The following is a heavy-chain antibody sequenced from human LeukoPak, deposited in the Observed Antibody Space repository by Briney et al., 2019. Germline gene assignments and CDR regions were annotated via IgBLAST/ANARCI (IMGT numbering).Heavy chain of an antibody. Sequence: SETLSLTCTVSGGSISRYYWSWIRQPPGKGLEWIAYIYYRGTSNYNPSLKSRVTISLDTSKNQFSLKMSSVTAADTAVYYCAKEGLSSMNWDSWGQGALVTVSS. CDR2: IYYRGTS. CDR1: GGSISRYY. D-gene: IGHD1-1*01. CDR3: AKEGLSSMNWDS. J-gene: IGHJ4*02. V-gene: IGHV4-59*01.